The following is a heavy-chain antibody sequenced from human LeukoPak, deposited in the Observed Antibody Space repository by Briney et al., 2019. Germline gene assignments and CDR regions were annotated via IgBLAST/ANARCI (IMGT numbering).Heavy chain of an antibody. CDR2: IIPIFGTA. Sequence: SVKVSCKASGGTFSSYAISWVRQAPGQGLEWMGGIIPIFGTANYAQNFQGRVTMTTDTTTSTAYMELRSLRSDDTAVYYCARDYSIRVAASSYGMDVWGQGTTVTVSS. J-gene: IGHJ6*02. CDR1: GGTFSSYA. D-gene: IGHD6-19*01. CDR3: ARDYSIRVAASSYGMDV. V-gene: IGHV1-69*05.